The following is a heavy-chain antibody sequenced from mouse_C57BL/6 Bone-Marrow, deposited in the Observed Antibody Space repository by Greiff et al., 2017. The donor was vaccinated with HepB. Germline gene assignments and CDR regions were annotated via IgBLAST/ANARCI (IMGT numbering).Heavy chain of an antibody. Sequence: VKLVESGGGLVQPGGSLKLSCAASGFTFSDYGMAWVRQAPRKGPEWVAFISNLAYSIYYADTVTGRFTISRENAKNTLYLEMSSLRSEDTAMYYCARQGGNYNYYYAMDYWGQGTSVTVSS. J-gene: IGHJ4*01. CDR1: GFTFSDYG. V-gene: IGHV5-15*01. CDR3: ARQGGNYNYYYAMDY. D-gene: IGHD2-1*01. CDR2: ISNLAYSI.